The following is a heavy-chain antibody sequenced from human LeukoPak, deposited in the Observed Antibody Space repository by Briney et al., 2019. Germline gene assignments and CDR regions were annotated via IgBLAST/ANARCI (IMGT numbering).Heavy chain of an antibody. CDR2: INDSGST. CDR1: GGSFSGYY. V-gene: IGHV4-34*01. J-gene: IGHJ5*02. CDR3: ARDPRRLRQNWFDP. Sequence: SETLSLTCAVYGGSFSGYYWSWIRQPPGKGLEWIGEINDSGSTNYNPSLKSRVTISVDKSKNQFSLKLSSVTAADTAVYYCARDPRRLRQNWFDPWGQGTLVTVSS. D-gene: IGHD5-24*01.